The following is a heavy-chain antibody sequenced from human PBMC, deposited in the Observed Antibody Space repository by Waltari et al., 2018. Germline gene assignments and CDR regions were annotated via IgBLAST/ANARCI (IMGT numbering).Heavy chain of an antibody. J-gene: IGHJ4*02. Sequence: EVQLVESGGGLVQPGGSLRLSCAVSGFTFSSYWLTWCRQTPGEGLVWLSRTNTDGSFTNYADSVEGRFTMSRDNAKDTVYLQMNSLRAEDTAIYYCVRGSLNPGFDYWGQGTLVTVSS. CDR3: VRGSLNPGFDY. V-gene: IGHV3-74*01. CDR1: GFTFSSYW. CDR2: TNTDGSFT.